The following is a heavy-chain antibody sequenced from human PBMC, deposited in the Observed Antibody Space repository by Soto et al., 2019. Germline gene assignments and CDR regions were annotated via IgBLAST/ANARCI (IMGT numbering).Heavy chain of an antibody. CDR1: GGSISSSSYY. CDR3: ASHLYSGGQDAFDI. Sequence: QLQLQESGPGLVKPSETLSLTCTVSGGSISSSSYYWGWIRQPPGKGLEWIGSIYYSGSTYYNPSLKSRVTISVDTSKNQFSLKLSSVTAADTAVYYCASHLYSGGQDAFDIWGQGTMVTVSS. CDR2: IYYSGST. V-gene: IGHV4-39*01. D-gene: IGHD1-26*01. J-gene: IGHJ3*02.